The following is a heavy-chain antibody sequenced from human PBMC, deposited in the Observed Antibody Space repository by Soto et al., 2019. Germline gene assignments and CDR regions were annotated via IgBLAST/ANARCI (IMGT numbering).Heavy chain of an antibody. D-gene: IGHD2-8*01. V-gene: IGHV3-21*01. CDR1: GFTFSSYS. CDR2: IRSSSSYI. CDR3: ARDRNGRADY. J-gene: IGHJ4*02. Sequence: EVQLVESGGGLVKPGGSLRLSCAASGFTFSSYSMNWVRQAPGKGLEWVSSIRSSSSYIYYADSVKGRFTISRDNAKNSLYLQMNSLRAEDTAVYYCARDRNGRADYWGQGTLVTVSS.